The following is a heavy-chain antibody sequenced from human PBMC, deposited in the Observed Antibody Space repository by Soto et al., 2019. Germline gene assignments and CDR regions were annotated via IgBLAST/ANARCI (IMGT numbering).Heavy chain of an antibody. CDR1: GANFSSYA. CDR3: ALGYCSGGSCYSGEYFQH. Sequence: GASVKVSCKASGANFSSYAISWVRQAPGQGLEWMGGIIPIFGTANYAQKFQGRVTITADESTSTAYMELSSLRSEDTAVYYCALGYCSGGSCYSGEYFQHWGQGTLVTVSS. J-gene: IGHJ1*01. D-gene: IGHD2-15*01. CDR2: IIPIFGTA. V-gene: IGHV1-69*13.